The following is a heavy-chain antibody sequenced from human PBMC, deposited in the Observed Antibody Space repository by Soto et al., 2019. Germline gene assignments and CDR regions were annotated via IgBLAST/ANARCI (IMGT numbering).Heavy chain of an antibody. Sequence: QVQLVESGGGVVQPGRSLRLSCAASGFTFSSYAMHWVRQAPGKGLEWVAVISYDGSNKYYADSVKGRFTISRDNSKNPLYLQMNSLRAEDTAVYYCARAAGGGFDYWGQGTLVTVSS. V-gene: IGHV3-30-3*01. CDR1: GFTFSSYA. D-gene: IGHD3-10*01. CDR2: ISYDGSNK. J-gene: IGHJ4*02. CDR3: ARAAGGGFDY.